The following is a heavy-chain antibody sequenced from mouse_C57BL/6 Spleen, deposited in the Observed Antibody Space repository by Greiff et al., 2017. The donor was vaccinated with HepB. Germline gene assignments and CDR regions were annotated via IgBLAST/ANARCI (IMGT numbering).Heavy chain of an antibody. Sequence: VKVVESGPELVKPGASVKISCKASGYAFSSSWMNWVKQRPGKGLEWIGRIYPGDGDTNYNGKFKGKATLTADKSSSTAYMQLSSLTSEDSAVYFCARDRDGGFAYWGQGTLVTVSA. D-gene: IGHD3-2*01. CDR3: ARDRDGGFAY. CDR2: IYPGDGDT. CDR1: GYAFSSSW. J-gene: IGHJ3*01. V-gene: IGHV1-82*01.